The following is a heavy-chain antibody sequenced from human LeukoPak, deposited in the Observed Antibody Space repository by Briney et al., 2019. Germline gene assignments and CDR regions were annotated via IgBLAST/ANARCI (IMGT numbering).Heavy chain of an antibody. CDR3: ARQAMYYYDSSGYYYVRSPFDY. J-gene: IGHJ4*02. V-gene: IGHV4-34*01. Sequence: SETLSLTCAVYGGSFSGYYWSWIRQPPGKGLEWIGEINHSGSTNYNPSLKSRVTVSVDTSKNQFSLKLSSVTAADTAVYYCARQAMYYYDSSGYYYVRSPFDYWGQGTLVTVSS. CDR1: GGSFSGYY. CDR2: INHSGST. D-gene: IGHD3-22*01.